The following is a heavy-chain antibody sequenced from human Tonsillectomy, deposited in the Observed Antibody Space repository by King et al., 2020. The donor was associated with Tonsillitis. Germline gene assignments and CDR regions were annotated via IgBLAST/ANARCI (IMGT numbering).Heavy chain of an antibody. CDR1: GFTFSRYA. CDR2: ISGSGGST. Sequence: VQLVESGGGLVQPGGSLRLSCAASGFTFSRYAMSWVRQAPGKGLEWVSTISGSGGSTYYADSVKGRFTISRDNSKNPLYLQMNSLRAEDTAVYYCAKATGPGYSHSWSYGMDVWGQGTTVTVSS. CDR3: AKATGPGYSHSWSYGMDV. D-gene: IGHD6-13*01. V-gene: IGHV3-23*04. J-gene: IGHJ6*02.